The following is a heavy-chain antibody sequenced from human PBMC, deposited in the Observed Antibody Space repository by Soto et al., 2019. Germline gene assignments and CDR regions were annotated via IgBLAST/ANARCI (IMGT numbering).Heavy chain of an antibody. V-gene: IGHV4-59*01. Sequence: TLSLTCTVSGGSISSYYWSWIRQPPGKGLEWIGYIYYSGSTNYNPSLKSRVTISVDTSKNQFSLKLSSVTAADTAVYYCARELAVAGTERGYYYYGLDVWGQGTTVTVSS. J-gene: IGHJ6*02. CDR1: GGSISSYY. D-gene: IGHD6-19*01. CDR3: ARELAVAGTERGYYYYGLDV. CDR2: IYYSGST.